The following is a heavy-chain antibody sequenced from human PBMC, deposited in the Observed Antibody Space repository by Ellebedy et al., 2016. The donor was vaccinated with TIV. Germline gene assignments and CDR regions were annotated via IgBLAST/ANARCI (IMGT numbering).Heavy chain of an antibody. D-gene: IGHD6-13*01. CDR2: IYQSGST. CDR3: ARAPAGTQQSPLDY. V-gene: IGHV4-4*02. J-gene: IGHJ4*02. Sequence: MPSETLSLTCAVSGDSISSSNWWNWVRQTPGKGLEWIGEIYQSGSTNYNPSLKSRVTISVDKSKNQFSLKLTSVTAADTAVYYCARAPAGTQQSPLDYWGQGTQVTASS. CDR1: GDSISSSNW.